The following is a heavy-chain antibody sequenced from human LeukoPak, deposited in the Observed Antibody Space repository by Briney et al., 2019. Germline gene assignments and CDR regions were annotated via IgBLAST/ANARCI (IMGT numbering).Heavy chain of an antibody. CDR3: ARLTPVLYYYMDA. Sequence: SETLSLTCTVSGGSISSYYWSWIRQPPGKGLEWIGEINHSGSTNYNPSLKSRVTISVDTSKNQFSLKLSSVTAADTAVYYCARLTPVLYYYMDAWGKGTTVTISS. CDR2: INHSGST. CDR1: GGSISSYY. J-gene: IGHJ6*03. D-gene: IGHD4/OR15-4a*01. V-gene: IGHV4-34*01.